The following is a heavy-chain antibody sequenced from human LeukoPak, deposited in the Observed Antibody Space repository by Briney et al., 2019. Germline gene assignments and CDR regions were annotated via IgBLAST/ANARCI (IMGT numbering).Heavy chain of an antibody. J-gene: IGHJ4*02. D-gene: IGHD5-24*01. CDR2: IKSKTDGGTT. CDR1: GVTFGDHA. CDR3: TTDLGRWLPNYFDY. Sequence: GRSLSLSCRGSGVTFGDHAVTWFRQAPGKGLEWVGRIKSKTDGGTTGYAAPVKGRFTISRDDSKNTLYLQMNSLKTEDTAVYYCTTDLGRWLPNYFDYWGQGTLVTVSS. V-gene: IGHV3-15*01.